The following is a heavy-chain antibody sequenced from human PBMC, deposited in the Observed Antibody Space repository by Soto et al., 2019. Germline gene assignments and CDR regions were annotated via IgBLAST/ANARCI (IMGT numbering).Heavy chain of an antibody. CDR3: AKDRTSWPAGGFDC. Sequence: EVQLLESGGGLVQPGGSLRLSCVASGFTFSNYAMSWVRQAPGKGLEWVSAVSASGGTPYYATSVQGRFTISRDNSKNTFYLQMSSLRVDDTAIYYCAKDRTSWPAGGFDCWGQGTLVTVSS. V-gene: IGHV3-23*01. D-gene: IGHD6-13*01. CDR2: VSASGGTP. J-gene: IGHJ4*02. CDR1: GFTFSNYA.